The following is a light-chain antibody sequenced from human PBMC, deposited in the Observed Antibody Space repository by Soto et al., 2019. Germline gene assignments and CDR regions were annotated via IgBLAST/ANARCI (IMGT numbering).Light chain of an antibody. CDR1: QIISSTY. V-gene: IGKV3-20*01. Sequence: DIVLTQSPGTLSLSPGERATLSCRASQIISSTYLGWYQQKPGPAPRLLIYGASSRATGIPDRFSGSGSGTNFTLTLSRLEHDGFAVYYCHHYGTSLYTFGQGTKLEIK. CDR2: GAS. J-gene: IGKJ2*01. CDR3: HHYGTSLYT.